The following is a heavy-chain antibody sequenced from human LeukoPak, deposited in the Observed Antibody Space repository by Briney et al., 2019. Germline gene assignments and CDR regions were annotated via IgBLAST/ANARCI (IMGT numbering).Heavy chain of an antibody. Sequence: GASVNVSCKVSGYTLTELSMHWVRQAPGKGLEWMGGFDPEDGETIYAQKFQGRVTMTEDTSTDTAYMELSSLRYEDTAVYYCATGQVRELLLGYWGQGTLVTVSS. V-gene: IGHV1-24*01. CDR2: FDPEDGET. CDR3: ATGQVRELLLGY. J-gene: IGHJ4*02. CDR1: GYTLTELS. D-gene: IGHD1-26*01.